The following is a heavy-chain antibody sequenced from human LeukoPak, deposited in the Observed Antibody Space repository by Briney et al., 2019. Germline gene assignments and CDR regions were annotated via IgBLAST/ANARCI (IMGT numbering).Heavy chain of an antibody. Sequence: SETLSLTCTVSGGSIRSGGYYWSWLRQHPGKGLEWIGYIYYNGVTYYNPSLKSRVTISVDTSKNQFSLELSSVTAADTAVYYCARNGAGIAAAPYYYAMDVWGQGTTVTVCS. CDR1: GGSIRSGGYY. D-gene: IGHD6-13*01. CDR3: ARNGAGIAAAPYYYAMDV. J-gene: IGHJ6*02. CDR2: IYYNGVT. V-gene: IGHV4-31*03.